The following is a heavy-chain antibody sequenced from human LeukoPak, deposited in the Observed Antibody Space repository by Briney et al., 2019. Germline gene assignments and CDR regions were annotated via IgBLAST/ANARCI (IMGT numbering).Heavy chain of an antibody. Sequence: GRSLRLSCAASGFAFSSYGMNWVRQAPGKGLAWVAVISYDGSNKDYVDSVKGRFTISRDNSKNTVYLQMNSLRGEDTAVYYCVKDRDDFWSGYFDYWGQGTLVTVSS. CDR3: VKDRDDFWSGYFDY. CDR1: GFAFSSYG. V-gene: IGHV3-30*18. J-gene: IGHJ4*02. CDR2: ISYDGSNK. D-gene: IGHD3-3*01.